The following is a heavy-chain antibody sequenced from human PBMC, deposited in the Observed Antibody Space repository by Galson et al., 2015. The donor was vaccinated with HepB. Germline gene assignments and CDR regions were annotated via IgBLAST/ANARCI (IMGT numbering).Heavy chain of an antibody. Sequence: SVKVSCKASGYTFTGYYMHWVRQAPGQGLEWMGRINPNSGGTNYAQKFQGRVTMTRDTSISTAYMELSRLRSDDTAVYYCARDGGGEWERGGYYYYGMDVWGQGTTVTVSS. CDR3: ARDGGGEWERGGYYYYGMDV. D-gene: IGHD1-26*01. CDR1: GYTFTGYY. V-gene: IGHV1-2*06. CDR2: INPNSGGT. J-gene: IGHJ6*02.